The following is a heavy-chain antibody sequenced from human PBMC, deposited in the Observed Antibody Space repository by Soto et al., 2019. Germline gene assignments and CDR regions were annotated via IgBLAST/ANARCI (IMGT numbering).Heavy chain of an antibody. CDR2: IIPILGIA. CDR1: GGTFSSYT. CDR3: ARGVPDMISVPGTEKFDY. Sequence: QVQLVQSGAEVKKPGSSVKVSCKASGGTFSSYTISWVRQAPGQGLEWMGRIIPILGIANYAQKFQGRVTITADKSTSTAYMELSSLRSEDTAVYYCARGVPDMISVPGTEKFDYWGQGTLVTVSS. D-gene: IGHD6-19*01. J-gene: IGHJ4*02. V-gene: IGHV1-69*02.